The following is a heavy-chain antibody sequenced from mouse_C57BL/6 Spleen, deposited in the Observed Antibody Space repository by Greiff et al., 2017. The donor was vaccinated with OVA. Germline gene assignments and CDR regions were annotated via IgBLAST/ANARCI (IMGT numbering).Heavy chain of an antibody. V-gene: IGHV5-6*01. J-gene: IGHJ4*01. Sequence: EVMLVESGGDLVKPGGSLKLSCAASGFTFSSYGMSWVRQTPDKRLEWVATISSGGSYTYYPDSVKGRFTISRDNAKNTLYLQMSSLKSEDTAMYYCARQGYSNSLYAMDYWGQGTSVTVSS. CDR3: ARQGYSNSLYAMDY. CDR1: GFTFSSYG. CDR2: ISSGGSYT. D-gene: IGHD2-5*01.